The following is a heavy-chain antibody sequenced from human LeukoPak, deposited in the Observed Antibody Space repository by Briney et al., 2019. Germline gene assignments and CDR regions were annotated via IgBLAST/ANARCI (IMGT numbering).Heavy chain of an antibody. CDR2: INPNSGGT. CDR1: GYTFTGYY. J-gene: IGHJ4*02. Sequence: ASVKVSCKASGYTFTGYYMHWVRQAPGQGLEWMGWINPNSGGTNYAQKFQGRVTMTRDTSISTAYMELSRLRSDETAVYYCARVTTVVTRLFDYWGQGTRVTVSS. CDR3: ARVTTVVTRLFDY. V-gene: IGHV1-2*02. D-gene: IGHD4-23*01.